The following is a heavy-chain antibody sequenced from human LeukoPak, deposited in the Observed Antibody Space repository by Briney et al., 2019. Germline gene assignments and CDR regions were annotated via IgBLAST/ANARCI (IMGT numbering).Heavy chain of an antibody. Sequence: GRSLRLSCAASGFTFSSYAMHWVRQAPGKGLEWVAVISYDGSNKYYADSVKGRFTISRDNAKNSLYLQMNSLRAEDTAVYYCARDGHYYDSSGSRFDYWGQGTLVTVSS. CDR3: ARDGHYYDSSGSRFDY. CDR2: ISYDGSNK. V-gene: IGHV3-30-3*01. CDR1: GFTFSSYA. J-gene: IGHJ4*02. D-gene: IGHD3-22*01.